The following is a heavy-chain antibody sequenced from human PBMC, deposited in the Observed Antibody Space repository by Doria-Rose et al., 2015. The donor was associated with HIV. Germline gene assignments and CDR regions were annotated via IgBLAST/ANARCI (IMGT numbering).Heavy chain of an antibody. D-gene: IGHD6-13*01. Sequence: QITLKESGPVLVKPTETLTLTCTVSGVSLSSPGMGVSWIRQPPGKALEWLANIFSDDERSYKTSPRSRLAISRRTSKSQVVLTMTDMDPVDTATYYCALIKSSRWYHKYYFDFWGQGTLVIVSA. CDR3: ALIKSSRWYHKYYFDF. CDR2: IFSDDER. J-gene: IGHJ4*02. V-gene: IGHV2-26*01. CDR1: GVSLSSPGMG.